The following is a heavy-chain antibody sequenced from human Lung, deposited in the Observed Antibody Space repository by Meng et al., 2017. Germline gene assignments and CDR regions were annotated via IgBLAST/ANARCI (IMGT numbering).Heavy chain of an antibody. V-gene: IGHV4-34*01. D-gene: IGHD4-11*01. J-gene: IGHJ4*02. CDR3: ARGPTTMAHDFDY. CDR1: GRSFSDYY. CDR2: INHSRST. Sequence: HAPLPQWRAGLLKPSQPLSRPCVVAGRSFSDYYWSWIRQPPGKGLEWIGEINHSRSTNYNPSLESRATISVDTSQNNLSLKLSSVTAADSAVYYCARGPTTMAHDFDYWGQGTLVTVSS.